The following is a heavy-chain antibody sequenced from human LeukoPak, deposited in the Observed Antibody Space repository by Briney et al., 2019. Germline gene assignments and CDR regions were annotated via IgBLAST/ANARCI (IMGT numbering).Heavy chain of an antibody. D-gene: IGHD3-22*01. CDR2: IYSVGST. J-gene: IGHJ4*02. Sequence: GGSLRLSCAPSGLTVGSNTMIWVRQAPGKGLEGVSSIYSVGSTSSAHPVTGRFTIYRGSSKNTPYLQINRLSTEDTPVYDCARGGSFFDISCYYFYRGRGTLVTVSS. CDR1: GLTVGSNT. V-gene: IGHV3-53*01. CDR3: ARGGSFFDISCYYFY.